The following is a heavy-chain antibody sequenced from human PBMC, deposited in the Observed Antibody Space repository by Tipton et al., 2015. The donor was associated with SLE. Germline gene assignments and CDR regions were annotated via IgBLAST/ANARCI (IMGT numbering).Heavy chain of an antibody. V-gene: IGHV4-59*08. CDR1: GGSISSYY. J-gene: IGHJ5*02. CDR3: ATQGGWFDP. Sequence: LRLSCTVSGGSISSYYWSWIRQPPGKGLEWIGYIYYSGSTNYNPSLKSRVTISVDTSKNQFSLKLSSVTAADTAVYYCATQGGWFDPWGQGTLVTVSS. CDR2: IYYSGST.